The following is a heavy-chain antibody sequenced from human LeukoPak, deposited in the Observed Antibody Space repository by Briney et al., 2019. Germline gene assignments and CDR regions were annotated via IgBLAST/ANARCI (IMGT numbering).Heavy chain of an antibody. Sequence: PGGSLRLSCAASGFTFDDYAMHWVRQAPGKGLEWVSGISWNSGSIGYADSVKGRFTISRDNNKKSLYLQMNSLRTEDTAFYYCGKDIRHYDFWSGYEYRGQGTLVTVSS. V-gene: IGHV3-9*01. J-gene: IGHJ4*02. D-gene: IGHD3-3*01. CDR3: GKDIRHYDFWSGYEY. CDR2: ISWNSGSI. CDR1: GFTFDDYA.